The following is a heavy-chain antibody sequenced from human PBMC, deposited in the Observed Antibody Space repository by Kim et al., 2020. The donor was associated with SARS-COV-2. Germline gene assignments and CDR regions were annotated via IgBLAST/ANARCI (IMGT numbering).Heavy chain of an antibody. CDR2: ISSSSSYI. V-gene: IGHV3-21*01. D-gene: IGHD6-13*01. CDR1: GFTFSSYS. J-gene: IGHJ4*02. Sequence: GGSLRLSCAASGFTFSSYSMNWVRQAPGKGLEWVSSISSSSSYIYYADSVKGRFTISRDNAKNSLYLQMNSLRAEDTAVYYCASDTGYSSSWTAGGGYYFDTWGPGTLVSVSS. CDR3: ASDTGYSSSWTAGGGYYFDT.